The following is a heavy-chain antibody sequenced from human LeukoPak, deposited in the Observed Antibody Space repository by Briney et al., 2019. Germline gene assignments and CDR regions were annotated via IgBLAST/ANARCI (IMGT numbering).Heavy chain of an antibody. CDR2: IKSKTDGGTT. V-gene: IGHV3-15*01. J-gene: IGHJ4*02. CDR3: TTGYSSDWYY. Sequence: GGSLRLSCAASGASGFSVSRAWMNWVRQAPGKGPEWVGHIKSKTDGGTTDYAAPVKGRFIISRDDSKNTLYLQMNSLKTEDTAVYYCTTGYSSDWYYWGQGTLVTVSS. CDR1: GFSVSRAW. D-gene: IGHD6-19*01.